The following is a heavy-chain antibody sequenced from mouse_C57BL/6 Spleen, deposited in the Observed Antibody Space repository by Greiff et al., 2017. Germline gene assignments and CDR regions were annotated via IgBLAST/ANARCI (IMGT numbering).Heavy chain of an antibody. CDR1: GYTFTSYW. D-gene: IGHD2-5*01. V-gene: IGHV1-55*01. J-gene: IGHJ4*01. Sequence: QVQLKQPGAELVKPGASVKMSCKASGYTFTSYWITWVKQRPGQGLEWIGDIYPGSGSTNYNEKFKSKATLTVDTSSSTAYMQRSSLTSEDSAVYYCARSDYSNYGSYAMDYWGQGTSVTVSS. CDR3: ARSDYSNYGSYAMDY. CDR2: IYPGSGST.